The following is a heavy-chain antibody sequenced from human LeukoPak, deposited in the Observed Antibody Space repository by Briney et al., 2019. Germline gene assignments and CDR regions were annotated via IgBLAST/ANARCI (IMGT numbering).Heavy chain of an antibody. D-gene: IGHD5-18*01. J-gene: IGHJ5*02. CDR1: GGSISSSNW. CDR3: AREGSIKLWSREFDP. Sequence: SGTLSLTCAVSGGSISSSNWWSWVRQPPGKGLEWIGEIYHSGSTNYNPSLKSRVTISVDKSKNQFSLKLSPVTAADTAVYYCAREGSIKLWSREFDPWGQGTLVTVSS. V-gene: IGHV4-4*02. CDR2: IYHSGST.